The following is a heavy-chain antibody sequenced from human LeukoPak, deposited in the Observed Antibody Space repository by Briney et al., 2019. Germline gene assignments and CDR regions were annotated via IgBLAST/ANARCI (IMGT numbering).Heavy chain of an antibody. CDR2: IGSGGSGT. J-gene: IGHJ2*01. V-gene: IGHV3-74*01. CDR1: GFTFSNYF. CDR3: ARDPGSASHDWYFDL. D-gene: IGHD1-26*01. Sequence: GGSLRLSCAASGFTFSNYFMHWVRQAPGKGLVWDSRIGSGGSGTSYADSVKGRFTISRDNAKNTLFLEMNSLRVEDSAVYYCARDPGSASHDWYFDLWGRGTLVTVSS.